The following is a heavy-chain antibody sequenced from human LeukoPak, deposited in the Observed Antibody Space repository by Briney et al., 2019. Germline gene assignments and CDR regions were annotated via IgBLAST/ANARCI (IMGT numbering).Heavy chain of an antibody. CDR2: ISYHARDQ. CDR1: GFTFSDHA. CDR3: AKKLRWDCSSTTCPKGDCFDP. V-gene: IGHV3-30*18. J-gene: IGHJ5*02. D-gene: IGHD2-2*01. Sequence: GGSLRLSCTASGFTFSDHAMHWVRQAPGKGLEWVTVISYHARDQFYADSVKGRFTTSRDNSKNTLYLQMNSLRAEDTAVYYCAKKLRWDCSSTTCPKGDCFDPWGQGTLVTVSS.